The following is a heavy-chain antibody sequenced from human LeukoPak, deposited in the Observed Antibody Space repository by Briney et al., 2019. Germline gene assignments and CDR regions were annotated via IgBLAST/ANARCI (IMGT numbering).Heavy chain of an antibody. D-gene: IGHD6-13*01. Sequence: PGESLQISCKGSGSSFTSYWIGWGRQLPGKGLEGMGIISPVDSDTRYSPSFQRHVTISADKCISPAYLQWSSLKASDTAMYYCFSSWFDAFDIWGQGTMVTVSS. CDR2: ISPVDSDT. V-gene: IGHV5-51*01. CDR1: GSSFTSYW. J-gene: IGHJ3*02. CDR3: FSSWFDAFDI.